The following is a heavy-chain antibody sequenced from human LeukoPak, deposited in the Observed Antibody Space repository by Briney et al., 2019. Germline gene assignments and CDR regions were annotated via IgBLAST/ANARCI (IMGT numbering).Heavy chain of an antibody. D-gene: IGHD3-10*01. CDR1: GFTFSSYG. J-gene: IGHJ4*02. Sequence: GSLRPSCAASGFTFSSYGMHWVRQAPGKGLEWVAFIRYDGSNKYYADSVKGRFTISRDNSKNTLYLQMNSLRAEDTAVYYCAKDFTYGSGSYYYFDYWGQGTLVTVSS. V-gene: IGHV3-30*02. CDR2: IRYDGSNK. CDR3: AKDFTYGSGSYYYFDY.